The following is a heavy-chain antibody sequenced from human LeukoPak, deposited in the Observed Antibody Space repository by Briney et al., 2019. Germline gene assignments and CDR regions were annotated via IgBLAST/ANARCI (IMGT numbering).Heavy chain of an antibody. CDR3: AREQLWSGPNRFDS. J-gene: IGHJ5*01. V-gene: IGHV6-1*01. Sequence: SQTLSLTCDISGDSVSSKSGGWNWIRLSPSRGLEWLGRTYYTSKWFNEYAVSLKSRITINSDTSKNQLSLHLDSVTPEDTAVYYCAREQLWSGPNRFDSWGQGILVTVSS. CDR2: TYYTSKWFN. CDR1: GDSVSSKSGG. D-gene: IGHD3-10*02.